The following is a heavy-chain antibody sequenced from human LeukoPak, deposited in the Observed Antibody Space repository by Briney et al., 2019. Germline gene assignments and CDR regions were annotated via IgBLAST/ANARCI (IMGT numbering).Heavy chain of an antibody. CDR2: IIPMFGTA. CDR1: GYTFTSNY. J-gene: IGHJ3*02. V-gene: IGHV1-69*13. Sequence: ASVKVSCKAFGYTFTSNYMHWVRQAPGQGLEWMGGIIPMFGTADSAQKFQGRVTITADESTSTAYMELSSLRSEDTAVYYCARGWQLKGFDIWGQGTMVTVSS. CDR3: ARGWQLKGFDI. D-gene: IGHD5-24*01.